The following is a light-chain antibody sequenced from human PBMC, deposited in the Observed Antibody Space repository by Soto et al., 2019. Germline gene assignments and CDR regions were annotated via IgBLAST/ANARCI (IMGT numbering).Light chain of an antibody. Sequence: EKVMTQSPATPSVSPGERAPPSCRASQSVSSNLAWYQQKPGQAPRLLIYGASNRATGIPDRFSGSGSGTDFTLTISRLEPEDFAVYYCQQYGSSGTFGQGTKVDIK. CDR1: QSVSSN. CDR2: GAS. CDR3: QQYGSSGT. V-gene: IGKV3-20*01. J-gene: IGKJ1*01.